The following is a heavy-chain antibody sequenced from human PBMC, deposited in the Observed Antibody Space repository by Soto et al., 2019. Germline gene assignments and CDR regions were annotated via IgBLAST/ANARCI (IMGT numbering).Heavy chain of an antibody. CDR3: ARDLGGDCSPSGYYYYYGMDV. D-gene: IGHD2-21*02. CDR1: GFTVSSNY. V-gene: IGHV3-66*03. J-gene: IGHJ6*02. Sequence: GGSLRLSCAASGFTVSSNYMSWVRQAPGKGLEWVSVIYSCGSTYYADSVKGRFTISRDNSKNTLYLQMNSLRAEDTAVYYCARDLGGDCSPSGYYYYYGMDVWGQGTTVTVSS. CDR2: IYSCGST.